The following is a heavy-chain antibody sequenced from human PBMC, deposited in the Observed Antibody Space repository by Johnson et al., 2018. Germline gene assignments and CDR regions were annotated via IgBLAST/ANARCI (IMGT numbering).Heavy chain of an antibody. J-gene: IGHJ6*03. CDR1: GFTFRNYA. D-gene: IGHD2-15*01. CDR3: AKDGISGRHKHKTYYYYYMDV. V-gene: IGHV3-30*18. CDR2: ISFDGSNE. Sequence: VQLVESGGGVVQPGRSLRLSCAASGFTFRNYAMHWVRQAPGKGLEWVAVISFDGSNEYYADSVKGRSTISRDNSKNTLYMQKNSLRAEDTALYFCAKDGISGRHKHKTYYYYYMDVWGKGNTVTVSS.